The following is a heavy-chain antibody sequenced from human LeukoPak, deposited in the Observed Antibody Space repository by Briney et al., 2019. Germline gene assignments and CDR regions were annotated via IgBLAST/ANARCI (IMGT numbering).Heavy chain of an antibody. Sequence: ASVKVSCKASGYTFTSYGISWVRQAPGQGLEWMGWISAYNGNTNYAQKLQGRVTMTTDTSTSTAYMELRSLRSDDTAVYYCARDSVNYYGSGSYSPNWFDPWGQGTLVTVSS. J-gene: IGHJ5*02. CDR2: ISAYNGNT. D-gene: IGHD3-10*01. V-gene: IGHV1-18*01. CDR3: ARDSVNYYGSGSYSPNWFDP. CDR1: GYTFTSYG.